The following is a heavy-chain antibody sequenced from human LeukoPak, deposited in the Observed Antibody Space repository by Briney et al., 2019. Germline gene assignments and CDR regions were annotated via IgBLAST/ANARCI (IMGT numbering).Heavy chain of an antibody. D-gene: IGHD2-15*01. CDR1: GGSFSGYY. V-gene: IGHV4-34*01. J-gene: IGHJ4*02. CDR2: INHSGST. CDR3: AREVAATPMLDY. Sequence: PSETLSLTCAVYGGSFSGYYWSWIRQPPGKGLEWIGEINHSGSTNYNPSLKSRVTISVDTSKNQFSLKLSSVTAADTAVYYCAREVAATPMLDYWGQGTLVTVSS.